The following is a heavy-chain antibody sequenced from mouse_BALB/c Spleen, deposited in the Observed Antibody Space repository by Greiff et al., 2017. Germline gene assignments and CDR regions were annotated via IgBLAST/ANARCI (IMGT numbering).Heavy chain of an antibody. CDR2: INPSTGYT. Sequence: QVQLQQPGAELAKPGASVKMSCKASGYTFTSYWMHWVKQRPGQGLEWIGYINPSTGYTEYNQKFKDKATLTADKSSSTAYMQLSSLTSEDSAVYYCARSNFLRSAMDYWGQGTSVTVSS. CDR1: GYTFTSYW. J-gene: IGHJ4*01. D-gene: IGHD1-1*01. CDR3: ARSNFLRSAMDY. V-gene: IGHV1-7*01.